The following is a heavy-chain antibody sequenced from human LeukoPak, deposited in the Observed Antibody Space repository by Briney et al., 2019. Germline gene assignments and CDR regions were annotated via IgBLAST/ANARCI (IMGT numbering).Heavy chain of an antibody. V-gene: IGHV1-46*02. CDR1: GFTFNAYY. CDR2: IDPSGGST. CDR3: ARLKYYYDASGYRDEYFQH. D-gene: IGHD3-22*01. J-gene: IGHJ1*01. Sequence: GASVKVSCKASGFTFNAYYIPWVRHAPAQGLGLMGVIDPSGGSTSYAQKFQGTGTMTRDMSTSTVYMELSSLRSEDTAVYCCARLKYYYDASGYRDEYFQHWGQGTLVTVSS.